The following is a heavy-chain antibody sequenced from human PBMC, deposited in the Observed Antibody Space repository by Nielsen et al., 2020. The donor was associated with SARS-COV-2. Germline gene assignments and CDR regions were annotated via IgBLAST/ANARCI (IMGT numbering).Heavy chain of an antibody. J-gene: IGHJ4*02. V-gene: IGHV2-5*08. Sequence: SGPTLVKPTQTLTLTCTFSGFSLSTSGMCVSWIRQPPGKALEWLAVIYWDDDQRYSPFLKNRLTITKDTSKNQVVLTMTNMDPVDTATYYCGHRAGQLLPDFWGQGTLVTVSS. CDR2: IYWDDDQ. D-gene: IGHD2-2*01. CDR1: GFSLSTSGMC. CDR3: GHRAGQLLPDF.